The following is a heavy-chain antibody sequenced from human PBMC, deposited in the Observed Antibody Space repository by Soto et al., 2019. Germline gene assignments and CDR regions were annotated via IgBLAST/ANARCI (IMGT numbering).Heavy chain of an antibody. Sequence: KTSETLSLTCTVSGGSVNNISDYWSWVRQPPGKGLEWIGYIYYSGSADYNPSLGSRVTISLDTSKNQFSLKLSSVTTADTAVYYCARGVVDTAMVYYFDYWGQGTLVTVSS. D-gene: IGHD5-18*01. CDR2: IYYSGSA. CDR3: ARGVVDTAMVYYFDY. CDR1: GGSVNNISDY. V-gene: IGHV4-61*01. J-gene: IGHJ4*02.